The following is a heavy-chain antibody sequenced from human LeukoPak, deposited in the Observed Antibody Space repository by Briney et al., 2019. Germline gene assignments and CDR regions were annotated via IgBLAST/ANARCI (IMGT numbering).Heavy chain of an antibody. V-gene: IGHV1-18*04. CDR1: GYTFPSYG. Sequence: ASVQVSCKASGYTFPSYGISWVRQAPGQGLEWMGWLSAYNGNTNYAQKLQGRVTMTTDTSTSTAYMELRSLRSDDTAVYYCARDRTTGTTSPSDFDIWGQGTMVTVSS. CDR3: ARDRTTGTTSPSDFDI. CDR2: LSAYNGNT. D-gene: IGHD1-1*01. J-gene: IGHJ3*02.